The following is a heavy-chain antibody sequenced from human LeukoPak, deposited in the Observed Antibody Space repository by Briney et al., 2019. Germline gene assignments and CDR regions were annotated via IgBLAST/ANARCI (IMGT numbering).Heavy chain of an antibody. CDR2: IYYSGST. Sequence: SQTLSLTCTVSGGSISSGGYYWSWIRQHPGKGLEWIGYIYYSGSTYYNPSLKSRVTISVDTSKNQFSLKLSSVTAADTAVYYCARDPIATRSSNYYYMDVWGKGTTVTVSS. D-gene: IGHD6-6*01. CDR3: ARDPIATRSSNYYYMDV. J-gene: IGHJ6*03. V-gene: IGHV4-31*03. CDR1: GGSISSGGYY.